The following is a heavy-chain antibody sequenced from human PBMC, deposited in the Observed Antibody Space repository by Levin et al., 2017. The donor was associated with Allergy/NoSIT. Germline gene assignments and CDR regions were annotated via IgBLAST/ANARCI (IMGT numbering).Heavy chain of an antibody. V-gene: IGHV1-2*06. J-gene: IGHJ6*03. CDR3: ASWGVGGSSSRNYYYYYMDV. CDR2: INPNSGGT. Sequence: GESLKISCKASGYTFTGYYMHWVRQAPGQGLEWMGRINPNSGGTNYAQKFQGRVTMTRDTSISTAYMELGRLRSDDTAVYYCASWGVGGSSSRNYYYYYMDVWGKGTTVTVSS. D-gene: IGHD6-6*01. CDR1: GYTFTGYY.